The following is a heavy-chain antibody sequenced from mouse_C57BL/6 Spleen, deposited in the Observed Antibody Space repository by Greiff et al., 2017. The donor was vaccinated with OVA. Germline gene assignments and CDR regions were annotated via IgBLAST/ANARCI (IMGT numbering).Heavy chain of an antibody. CDR3: ASRSTMVTTGDWYFDV. CDR2: ITPNNGGT. Sequence: EVQLQQSGPELVKPGASVKISCKASGYTFTDYYMNWVKQSHGKSLEWIGDITPNNGGTSYNQKFKGKATLTVDKSSSTAYMELRSLTSEDSAVYYCASRSTMVTTGDWYFDVWGTGTTVTVSS. V-gene: IGHV1-26*01. J-gene: IGHJ1*03. CDR1: GYTFTDYY. D-gene: IGHD2-2*01.